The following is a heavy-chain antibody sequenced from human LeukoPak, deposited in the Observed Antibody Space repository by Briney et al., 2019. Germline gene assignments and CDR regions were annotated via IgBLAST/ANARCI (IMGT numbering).Heavy chain of an antibody. Sequence: ASVKVSCKASGYSFICYSMHWVRQAPGQGLEWMGWINPNTGGTNYAQKFQGRVTMTRDTSISTAYMELSSLRSDDTAVYHCAREYVADSSPLFDYWGQGSLVTVSS. J-gene: IGHJ4*02. V-gene: IGHV1-2*02. CDR3: AREYVADSSPLFDY. CDR1: GYSFICYS. D-gene: IGHD6-13*01. CDR2: INPNTGGT.